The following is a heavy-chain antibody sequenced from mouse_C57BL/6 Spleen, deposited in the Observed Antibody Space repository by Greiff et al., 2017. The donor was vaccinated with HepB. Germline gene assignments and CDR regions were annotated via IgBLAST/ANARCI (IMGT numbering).Heavy chain of an antibody. CDR3: ARRDYSNYYYAMDY. CDR1: GYSFTDYN. V-gene: IGHV1-39*01. D-gene: IGHD2-5*01. CDR2: INPNYGTT. Sequence: EVQLKQSGPELVKPGASVKISCKASGYSFTDYNMNWVKQSNGKSLEWIGVINPNYGTTSYNQKFKGKATLTVDQSSSTAYMQLNSLTSEDSAVYYCARRDYSNYYYAMDYWGQGTSVTVSS. J-gene: IGHJ4*01.